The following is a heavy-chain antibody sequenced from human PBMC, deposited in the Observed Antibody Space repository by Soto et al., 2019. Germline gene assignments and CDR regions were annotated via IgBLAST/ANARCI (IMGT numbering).Heavy chain of an antibody. J-gene: IGHJ4*02. CDR2: ISSSSSTI. CDR3: ARDHVDYYDSSGYYTYYFDY. Sequence: GGSLRLSCAASGFTFSSYSMNWVRQAPGKGLEWVSYISSSSSTIYYADSVKGRFTISRDNAKNSLYLQMNSLRDEDTAVYYCARDHVDYYDSSGYYTYYFDYWGQGTLVTVSS. V-gene: IGHV3-48*02. D-gene: IGHD3-22*01. CDR1: GFTFSSYS.